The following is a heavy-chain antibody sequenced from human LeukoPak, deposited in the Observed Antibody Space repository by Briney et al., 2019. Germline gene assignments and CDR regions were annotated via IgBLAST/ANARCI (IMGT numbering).Heavy chain of an antibody. CDR3: AKGRGQGFDY. J-gene: IGHJ4*02. Sequence: GGSLRLSCAASGFTFSSYWMHWVRQAPGKGLEWVSGISGSGGNTYYADSVKGRFTISRDNSKNTLYLQMNSLRAEDTAVYYCAKGRGQGFDYWGQGTLVTVSS. V-gene: IGHV3-23*01. CDR2: ISGSGGNT. CDR1: GFTFSSYW. D-gene: IGHD3-10*01.